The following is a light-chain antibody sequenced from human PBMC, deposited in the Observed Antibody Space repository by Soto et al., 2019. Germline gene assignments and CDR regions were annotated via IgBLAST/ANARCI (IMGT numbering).Light chain of an antibody. J-gene: IGKJ1*01. Sequence: AIRMTQYPSSFSASTGDRVTITCLASQGISSYLAWYQQKPGKAPKLLIYAASTLQSGVPSRFSGSGSGTDFTLTISCLQSEDFATYYCQQYYSFPRTFGQGTKVDIK. CDR1: QGISSY. CDR2: AAS. V-gene: IGKV1-8*01. CDR3: QQYYSFPRT.